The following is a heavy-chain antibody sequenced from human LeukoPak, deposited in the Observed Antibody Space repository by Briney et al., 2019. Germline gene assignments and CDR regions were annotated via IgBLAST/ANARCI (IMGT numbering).Heavy chain of an antibody. Sequence: PGGSLRLSCAASGFTFSFYSMNWVRQAPGKGLEWVAYISVSGRKTHYADSVKGRFTISRDNAKNSLYLQMNSLRDEDTAVYYCARDSGNDYGDYFGYWGQGTLVTVSS. CDR2: ISVSGRKT. CDR1: GFTFSFYS. D-gene: IGHD4-17*01. CDR3: ARDSGNDYGDYFGY. V-gene: IGHV3-48*02. J-gene: IGHJ4*02.